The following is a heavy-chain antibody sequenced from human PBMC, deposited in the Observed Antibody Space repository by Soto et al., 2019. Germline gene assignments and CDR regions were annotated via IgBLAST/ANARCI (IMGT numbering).Heavy chain of an antibody. Sequence: QAQVVQSGAEVRKPGSSVKLSCKASEGTFNSYAIAWVRQAPGQGLEWMGGIIPYYNTLNYAQKFQDRVTIPADDSRNTVYMELSSLRSDDTAVYFCASGASRWYPYFFDSWAQGTLVTVSS. V-gene: IGHV1-69*01. D-gene: IGHD6-13*01. CDR1: EGTFNSYA. CDR3: ASGASRWYPYFFDS. J-gene: IGHJ4*02. CDR2: IIPYYNTL.